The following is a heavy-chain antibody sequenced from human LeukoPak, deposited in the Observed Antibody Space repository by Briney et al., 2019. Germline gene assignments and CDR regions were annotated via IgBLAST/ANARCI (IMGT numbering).Heavy chain of an antibody. CDR3: ARESRGNWYFDL. J-gene: IGHJ2*01. Sequence: ASVKVSCKASGYTFTSYDVNWVRQATGQGLEWMGWMNPNSGNTVYAQKFQGRVTMTRNTSISTAYMEMSSLRSEDTAVYYCARESRGNWYFDLWGRGTLVTVSS. V-gene: IGHV1-8*01. D-gene: IGHD1-14*01. CDR2: MNPNSGNT. CDR1: GYTFTSYD.